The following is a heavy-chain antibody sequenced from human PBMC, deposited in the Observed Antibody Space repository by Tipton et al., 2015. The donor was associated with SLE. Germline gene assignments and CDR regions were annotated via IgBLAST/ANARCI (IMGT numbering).Heavy chain of an antibody. D-gene: IGHD5-24*01. V-gene: IGHV3-48*03. CDR3: ARDWGRDGYNGHDY. CDR2: ISSSGSTI. Sequence: QLVQSGGGLVQPGGSLRLSCAASGFTFSSYEMNWVRQAPGKGLEWVSYISSSGSTIYYADSVKGRFTISRDNAKNSLYLQMNSPRAEDTAVYYCARDWGRDGYNGHDYWGQGTLVTVSS. J-gene: IGHJ4*02. CDR1: GFTFSSYE.